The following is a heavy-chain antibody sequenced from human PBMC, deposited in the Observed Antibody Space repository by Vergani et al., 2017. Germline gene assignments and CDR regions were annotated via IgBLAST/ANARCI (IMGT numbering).Heavy chain of an antibody. CDR3: ATELLTITIFGVVTPGWFDP. CDR2: FDPEDGET. CDR1: GYTLTELS. J-gene: IGHJ5*02. V-gene: IGHV1-24*01. Sequence: QVQLVQSGAEVKKPGASVKVSCKVSGYTLTELSMHWVRQAPGKGLEWMGGFDPEDGETIYAQKFQGRVTMTEDTSTDTAYMELSSLRSEDTAVYYCATELLTITIFGVVTPGWFDPWGQGTLVTVSS. D-gene: IGHD3-3*01.